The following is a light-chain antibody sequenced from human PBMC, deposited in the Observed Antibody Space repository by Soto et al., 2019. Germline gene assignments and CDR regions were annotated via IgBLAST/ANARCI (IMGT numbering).Light chain of an antibody. CDR3: QQSYSTPFT. J-gene: IGKJ3*01. V-gene: IGKV1-39*01. CDR2: AAS. CDR1: QSISSY. Sequence: DIQMTQSPSSLSSSVGDRVTITCRASQSISSYLTWYQQKPGQAPKLLIYAASSLQSGVPSRFSGSGSGTDFTLTISSLQPEDFATYYCQQSYSTPFTFGPGTKVDI.